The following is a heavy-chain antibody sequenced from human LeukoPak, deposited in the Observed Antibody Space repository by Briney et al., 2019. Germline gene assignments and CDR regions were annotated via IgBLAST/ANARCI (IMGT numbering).Heavy chain of an antibody. CDR3: ARALTGYLYYFDY. CDR2: IWYDGSNK. J-gene: IGHJ4*02. V-gene: IGHV3-33*01. D-gene: IGHD3-9*01. CDR1: GFTFSSYG. Sequence: PGRSLRLSCAASGFTFSSYGMHWVRQAPGKGLEWVAVIWYDGSNKYYADSVKGRLTISRDNSKNTLYLQMNSLRAEDTAVYYCARALTGYLYYFDYWGQGTLVTVSS.